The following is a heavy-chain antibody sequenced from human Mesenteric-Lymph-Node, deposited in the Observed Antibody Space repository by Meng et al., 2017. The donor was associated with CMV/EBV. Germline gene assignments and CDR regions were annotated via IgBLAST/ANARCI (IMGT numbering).Heavy chain of an antibody. CDR1: GFTFSTYA. V-gene: IGHV3-23*01. D-gene: IGHD3-9*01. CDR3: ARGSGDDILTGYYSRGEDAFDI. J-gene: IGHJ3*02. CDR2: ITDSGYTT. Sequence: GESLKISCAASGFTFSTYAMSWVRQAPGKGLEWVAGITDSGYTTYYADSVRGRFTISRDNSKNTLYLQINSLRVEDTAVYYCARGSGDDILTGYYSRGEDAFDIWGQGTMVTVSS.